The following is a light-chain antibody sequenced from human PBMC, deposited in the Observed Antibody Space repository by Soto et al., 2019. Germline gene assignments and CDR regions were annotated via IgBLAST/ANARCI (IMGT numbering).Light chain of an antibody. CDR2: DVS. CDR3: CSYAGSPYV. CDR1: SSDVGGYNY. Sequence: QSVLTQPRSVSGSPGQSVTISCTGISSDVGGYNYVSWYQQHPGKAPKLMIYDVSKRPSGVPDRFSGSKSGNTASLTISGLQAEDEADYYCCSYAGSPYVVGTGTKVTV. J-gene: IGLJ1*01. V-gene: IGLV2-11*01.